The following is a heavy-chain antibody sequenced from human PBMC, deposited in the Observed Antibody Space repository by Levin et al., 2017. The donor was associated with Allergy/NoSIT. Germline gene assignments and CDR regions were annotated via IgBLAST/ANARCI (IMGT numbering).Heavy chain of an antibody. CDR3: ARDSSSWSTYYYYGMDV. CDR2: IKQDGSEK. V-gene: IGHV3-7*01. CDR1: GFTFSSYW. D-gene: IGHD6-13*01. J-gene: IGHJ6*02. Sequence: GESLKISCAASGFTFSSYWMSWVRQAPGKGLEWVANIKQDGSEKYYVDSVKGRFTISRDNAKNSLYLQMNSLRAEDTAVYYCARDSSSWSTYYYYGMDVWGQGTTVTVSS.